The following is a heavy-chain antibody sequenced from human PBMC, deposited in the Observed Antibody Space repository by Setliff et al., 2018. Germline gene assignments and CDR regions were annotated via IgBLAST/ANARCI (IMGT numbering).Heavy chain of an antibody. V-gene: IGHV1-69*06. Sequence: GASVKVSCKASGGTFSGYAFSWVRQAPGQGLEWIGGITPIFETAHYAEKFRDRVTITADKSTSTAYMELRSLRPDDTAVYYCARINFYVSSGYYYASDNWGQGTLVTVSS. CDR3: ARINFYVSSGYYYASDN. D-gene: IGHD3-22*01. CDR2: ITPIFETA. CDR1: GGTFSGYA. J-gene: IGHJ4*02.